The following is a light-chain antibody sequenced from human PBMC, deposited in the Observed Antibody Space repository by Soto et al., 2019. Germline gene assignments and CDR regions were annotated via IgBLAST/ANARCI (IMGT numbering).Light chain of an antibody. CDR3: QQRTDFA. CDR2: YAS. Sequence: ERVLTQSPDTLSLSPGETATLSCRASQSLDIYLAWYQHKPGQAPRLLVYYASNRAIGIPPRFSGSGSGTDFTLTISGLEPEDVAVYYCQQRTDFAFGGGTKVELK. CDR1: QSLDIY. J-gene: IGKJ4*01. V-gene: IGKV3-11*01.